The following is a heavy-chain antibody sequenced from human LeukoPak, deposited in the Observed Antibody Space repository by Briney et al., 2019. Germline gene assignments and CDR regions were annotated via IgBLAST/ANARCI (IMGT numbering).Heavy chain of an antibody. CDR3: ARGRGFYYGSGSYFRGSNWFDP. D-gene: IGHD3-10*01. J-gene: IGHJ5*02. CDR1: GGSFSGYY. CDR2: INHSGST. V-gene: IGHV4-34*01. Sequence: SETLSLTCAVYGGSFSGYYWSWIRQPPGKGLEWIREINHSGSTNYNPSLRSRVTISVDTSKNQFSLKLSSVTAADTAVYYCARGRGFYYGSGSYFRGSNWFDPWGQGTQVTVSS.